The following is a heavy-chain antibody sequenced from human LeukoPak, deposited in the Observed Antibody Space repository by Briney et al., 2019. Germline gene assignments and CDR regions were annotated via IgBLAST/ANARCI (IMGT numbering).Heavy chain of an antibody. CDR2: INTSGRT. CDR1: GDSITTYF. J-gene: IGHJ5*02. V-gene: IGHV4-4*07. CDR3: ARQCYDSSGYRTNWFDP. D-gene: IGHD3-22*01. Sequence: PSETLSLTCTVSGDSITTYFWSWIRQPAGKGLEWIGRINTSGRTKYNPSLKSRVTISVDTSKNQFSLKLSSVTAADTAVYYCARQCYDSSGYRTNWFDPWGQGTLVTVSS.